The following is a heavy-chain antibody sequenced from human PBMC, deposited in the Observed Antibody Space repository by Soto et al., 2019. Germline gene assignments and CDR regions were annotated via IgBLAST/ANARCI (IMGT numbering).Heavy chain of an antibody. J-gene: IGHJ3*02. CDR2: ISYDGSNK. CDR1: GFTFSSYA. D-gene: IGHD4-17*01. V-gene: IGHV3-30-3*01. CDR3: ASSFPTVVTQRVGNDAFDI. Sequence: QVQLVESGGGVVQPGRSLRLSCAASGFTFSSYAMHWVRQAPGKGLEWVAVISYDGSNKYYADSVKGRFTISRDNSKNTLYLQMNSLRAEDTAVYYCASSFPTVVTQRVGNDAFDIWGQGTMVTVSS.